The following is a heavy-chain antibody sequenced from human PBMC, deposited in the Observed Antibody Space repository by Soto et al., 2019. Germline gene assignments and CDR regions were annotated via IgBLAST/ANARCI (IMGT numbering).Heavy chain of an antibody. CDR1: GFTFSGYA. D-gene: IGHD6-19*01. CDR3: AKDGVAVAGPYYFDY. J-gene: IGHJ4*02. CDR2: ISGSGGST. V-gene: IGHV3-23*01. Sequence: GGSLRLSCAASGFTFSGYAMSWVRQSPGKGLEWVSAISGSGGSTYYADSVKGRFTISRDNSKNTLYLQMNSLRAEDTAVYYCAKDGVAVAGPYYFDYWGQGTLVTVSS.